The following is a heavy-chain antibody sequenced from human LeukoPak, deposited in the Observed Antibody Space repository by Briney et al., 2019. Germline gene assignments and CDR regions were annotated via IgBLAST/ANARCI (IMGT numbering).Heavy chain of an antibody. CDR2: ISSSSSYI. V-gene: IGHV3-21*01. CDR1: GFTFSSYS. D-gene: IGHD4-11*01. Sequence: GGSLRLSCAASGFTFSSYSMNWVRQAPGKGLEWVSSISSSSSYIYYADSVKGRFTISRDNAKNSLYLQMNSLRAEDTAVYYCAREYSNYEEGLMNWGQGTLVTVSS. J-gene: IGHJ4*02. CDR3: AREYSNYEEGLMN.